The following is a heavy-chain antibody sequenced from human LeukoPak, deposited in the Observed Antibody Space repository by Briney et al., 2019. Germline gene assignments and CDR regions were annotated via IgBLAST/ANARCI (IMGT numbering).Heavy chain of an antibody. V-gene: IGHV3-23*01. D-gene: IGHD6-13*01. CDR2: ISGSGGST. CDR3: AKGGYIAAAGTVYYYMDV. CDR1: GFSFNNYA. Sequence: GGSLRLSCAASGFSFNNYAMSWVRQAPGKGLEWVSAISGSGGSTYYADSVKGRFAISRDNSKNTLYLQMNSLRAEDTAVYYCAKGGYIAAAGTVYYYMDVWGKGTTVTVSS. J-gene: IGHJ6*03.